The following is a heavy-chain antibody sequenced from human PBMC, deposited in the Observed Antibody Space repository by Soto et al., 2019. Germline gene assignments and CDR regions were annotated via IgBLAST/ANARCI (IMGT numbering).Heavy chain of an antibody. J-gene: IGHJ4*02. D-gene: IGHD3-16*01. Sequence: EVQLVESGGGLVQPGGSLRLSFAASGFAFSSYEMNWVRQAPGKGLEWVSYISSSGSTIYYADSVKGRFTISRDNAKNSLYLQMNSRRAEDTAVYYCDTSFWGGDYFDYWGQGTLVTVSS. CDR2: ISSSGSTI. CDR3: DTSFWGGDYFDY. CDR1: GFAFSSYE. V-gene: IGHV3-48*03.